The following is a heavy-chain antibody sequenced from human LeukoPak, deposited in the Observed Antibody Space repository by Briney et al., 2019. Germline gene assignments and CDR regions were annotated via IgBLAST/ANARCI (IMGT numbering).Heavy chain of an antibody. Sequence: GGSLRLSCAASGFTFSSYWMSWVRQAPGTGLEWVANINQDGSEKYYVDSVKGRFTISRDNAKKSLYVQLNSLRSEDTAVYYCATAGDYCPGNYLGSWGQGTLVTVSS. D-gene: IGHD3-10*02. CDR2: INQDGSEK. CDR3: ATAGDYCPGNYLGS. V-gene: IGHV3-7*05. CDR1: GFTFSSYW. J-gene: IGHJ4*02.